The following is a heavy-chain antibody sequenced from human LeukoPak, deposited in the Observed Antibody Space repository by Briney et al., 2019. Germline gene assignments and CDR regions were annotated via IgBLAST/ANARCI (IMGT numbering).Heavy chain of an antibody. Sequence: PGGSLRLSCAASGFTFSSYSMNWVRQAPGKGLEWVAVISYDGSNKYYADSVKGRFTISRDNSKNTLYLQMNSLRAEDTAVYYCARGLQGWELLRGFDYWGQGTLVTVSS. V-gene: IGHV3-30*03. J-gene: IGHJ4*02. CDR2: ISYDGSNK. CDR1: GFTFSSYS. D-gene: IGHD1-26*01. CDR3: ARGLQGWELLRGFDY.